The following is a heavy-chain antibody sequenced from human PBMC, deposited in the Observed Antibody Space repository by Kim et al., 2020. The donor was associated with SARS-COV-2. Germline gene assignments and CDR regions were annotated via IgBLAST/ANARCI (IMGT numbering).Heavy chain of an antibody. CDR3: ARFDFDWLLCMDV. V-gene: IGHV4-31*03. D-gene: IGHD3-9*01. CDR2: IYYSGST. Sequence: SETLSLTCTVSGGSISSGGYYWSWIRQHPGKGLEWIGYIYYSGSTYYNPSLKSRVTISVDTSKNQFSLKLSSVTAADTAVYYCARFDFDWLLCMDVWGQGTTVTVSS. J-gene: IGHJ6*02. CDR1: GGSISSGGYY.